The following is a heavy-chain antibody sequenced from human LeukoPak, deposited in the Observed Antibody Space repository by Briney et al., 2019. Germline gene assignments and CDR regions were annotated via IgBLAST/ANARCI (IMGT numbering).Heavy chain of an antibody. D-gene: IGHD6-13*01. V-gene: IGHV1-2*02. CDR1: GYTFTGYY. CDR2: INPNSGGT. J-gene: IGHJ4*02. Sequence: ASVTVSYKASGYTFTGYYMHWVRQAPGQGREWMGWINPNSGGTNYAQKFQGRVTMTRDTSISTAYMELSRLRSDDTAVYYCARGYSSFDGHYFDYWGQGTLVTVSS. CDR3: ARGYSSFDGHYFDY.